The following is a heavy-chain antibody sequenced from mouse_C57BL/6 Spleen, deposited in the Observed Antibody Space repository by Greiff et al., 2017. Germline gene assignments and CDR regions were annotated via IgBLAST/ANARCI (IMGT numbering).Heavy chain of an antibody. CDR2: IDPSDSYT. CDR3: ARGYDEAWFAY. D-gene: IGHD2-2*01. V-gene: IGHV1-69*01. Sequence: QVQLQQPGAELVMPGASVKLSCKASGYTFTSYWMHWVKQRPGQGLEWIGEIDPSDSYTNYNQKFKGKSTLTVDKSSSTAYMQLSSLTSEDSAVYYCARGYDEAWFAYWGQGTLVTVSA. J-gene: IGHJ3*01. CDR1: GYTFTSYW.